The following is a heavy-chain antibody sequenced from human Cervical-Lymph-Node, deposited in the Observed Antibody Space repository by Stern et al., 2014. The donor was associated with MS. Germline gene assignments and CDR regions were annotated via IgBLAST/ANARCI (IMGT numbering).Heavy chain of an antibody. CDR2: INTNTGNP. CDR1: GYTFTSHS. V-gene: IGHV7-4-1*04. D-gene: IGHD5-12*01. Sequence: QVQLVQSGSELKKPGASVKVSCKASGYTFTSHSINWVRQAPGQGLEFMGWINTNTGNPTYAQGFTGRFVFSLDTSVSMAYLQISSLKAEDTAVYYCARDYLGGYSGYAVEWFDPWGQGTLVTVSS. CDR3: ARDYLGGYSGYAVEWFDP. J-gene: IGHJ5*02.